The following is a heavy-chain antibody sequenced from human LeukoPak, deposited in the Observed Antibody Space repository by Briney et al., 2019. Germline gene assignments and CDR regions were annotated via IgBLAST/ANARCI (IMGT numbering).Heavy chain of an antibody. D-gene: IGHD5-18*01. Sequence: GWSLRLSCPASGLIFRRYRMNWVGQPPGKGLDWLSSISSSSSYIYYADSVKGRFTISRDNAKNSLYLQMNSLRAEDTAVYYCAFGYSYGYSAFDIWGQGTMVTVSS. CDR3: AFGYSYGYSAFDI. V-gene: IGHV3-21*01. CDR2: ISSSSSYI. CDR1: GLIFRRYR. J-gene: IGHJ3*02.